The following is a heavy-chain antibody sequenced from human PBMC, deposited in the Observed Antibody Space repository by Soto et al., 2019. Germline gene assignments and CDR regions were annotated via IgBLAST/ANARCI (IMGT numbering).Heavy chain of an antibody. V-gene: IGHV3-9*01. CDR3: AKAPLKQWLVNWFDP. J-gene: IGHJ5*02. Sequence: EVQLVESGGGLVQPGRSLRLSCAASGFTFDDYAMHWVRQAPGKGLEWVSGISWNSGSIGYADSVKGRFTISRDNAKNSLYLQMNSLRAEDTALYYCAKAPLKQWLVNWFDPWGQGTLVTVSS. CDR1: GFTFDDYA. CDR2: ISWNSGSI. D-gene: IGHD6-19*01.